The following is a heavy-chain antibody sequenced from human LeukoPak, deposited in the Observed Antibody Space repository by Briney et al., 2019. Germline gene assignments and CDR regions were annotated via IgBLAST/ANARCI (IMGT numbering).Heavy chain of an antibody. CDR1: GVSISSSNSY. CDR2: IYYSGNT. J-gene: IGHJ4*02. V-gene: IGHV4-39*01. D-gene: IGHD3/OR15-3a*01. CDR3: ARQTGSGLFILP. Sequence: SETLSLTCTVSGVSISSSNSYWGWIRQPPGKGLEWIDSIYYSGNTYYNASLKSQVSISIDTSKNQFPLRLTSVTAADTAVYYCARQTGSGLFILPGGQGTLVTVSS.